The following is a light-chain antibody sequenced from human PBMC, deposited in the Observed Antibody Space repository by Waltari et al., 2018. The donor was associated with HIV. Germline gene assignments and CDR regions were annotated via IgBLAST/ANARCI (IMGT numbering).Light chain of an antibody. CDR1: SSNIGAGYV. CDR3: QSYDSSLSGSV. J-gene: IGLJ2*01. CDR2: GNS. Sequence: QAVLTPPPSVSGAPGLRVTISCTGSSSNIGAGYVVHWYQQLPGTAPKLLIYGNSKRPSGVPDRFSGSKSCTSASLAIAGLQAEDEAEYYCQSYDSSLSGSVFGGGTKLTVL. V-gene: IGLV1-40*01.